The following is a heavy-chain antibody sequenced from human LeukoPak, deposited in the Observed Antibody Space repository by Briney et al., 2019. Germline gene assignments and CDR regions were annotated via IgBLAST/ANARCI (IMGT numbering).Heavy chain of an antibody. CDR2: IRYDGSNK. J-gene: IGHJ4*02. V-gene: IGHV3-30*02. CDR3: AKDDYYGSGSPLDY. Sequence: GGSLRLSCAASGFTFSSYGMHWVRQAPGKGLEWVAFIRYDGSNKYYADSVKGRFTISRDNSKNTLYLQMNSLRAEDTAVYYCAKDDYYGSGSPLDYWGQGTLVTVSS. D-gene: IGHD3-10*01. CDR1: GFTFSSYG.